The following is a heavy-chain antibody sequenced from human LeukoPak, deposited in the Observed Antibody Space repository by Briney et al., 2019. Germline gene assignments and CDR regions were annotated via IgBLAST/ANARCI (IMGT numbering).Heavy chain of an antibody. CDR3: ARGGLLPHYYYYMDV. CDR2: IYYSGST. Sequence: VKPSQTLSLTCTVSGGSISSGDHYWSWIRQPPGKGLEWIGYIYYSGSTNYNPSLKSRVTISVDTSKNQFSLKLSSVTAADTAVYYCARGGLLPHYYYYMDVWGKGTTVTVSS. CDR1: GGSISSGDHY. V-gene: IGHV4-61*08. J-gene: IGHJ6*03. D-gene: IGHD3-16*01.